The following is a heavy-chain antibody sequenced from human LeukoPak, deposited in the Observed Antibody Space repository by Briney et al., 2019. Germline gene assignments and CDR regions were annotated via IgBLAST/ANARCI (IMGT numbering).Heavy chain of an antibody. CDR3: TRFTIVGVVDAFDI. Sequence: PGGSLRLSCTVSGFTFGDYAMSWVRQAPGKGLEWVGFIRGKVYGGTTEYAASVKGRFTISRDDSKSIAYLQMNSLKTEAAGVYYCTRFTIVGVVDAFDIWGQGTMVTVSS. J-gene: IGHJ3*02. V-gene: IGHV3-49*04. CDR1: GFTFGDYA. D-gene: IGHD3-3*01. CDR2: IRGKVYGGTT.